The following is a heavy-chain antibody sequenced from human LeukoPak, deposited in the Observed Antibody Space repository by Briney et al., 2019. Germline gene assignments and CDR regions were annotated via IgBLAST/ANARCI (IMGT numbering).Heavy chain of an antibody. CDR1: GFTFSDYW. CDR3: ARVRYYGSRSLMFEY. V-gene: IGHV3-7*03. Sequence: GGSLRLSCAASGFTFSDYWMTWVHQAPGKGLEWVANIKQDGSDKYYLDAVKGRFTISKDNTKNSLYLQMNSLRAGDTAVYYCARVRYYGSRSLMFEYWGQGTPVSVSS. D-gene: IGHD3-10*01. J-gene: IGHJ4*02. CDR2: IKQDGSDK.